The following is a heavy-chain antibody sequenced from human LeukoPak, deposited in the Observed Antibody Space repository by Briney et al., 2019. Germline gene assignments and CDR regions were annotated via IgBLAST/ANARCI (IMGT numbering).Heavy chain of an antibody. Sequence: SETLSLTCAVYGGSFSGYYWSWIRQPPGKGLEWIGEINHSGSTNYNPSLKSRVTISVDTSKNQFSLKLSSVTAADTAVYYCARGGGSGYSYGWGQGTLVTVSS. D-gene: IGHD5-18*01. CDR3: ARGGGSGYSYG. CDR2: INHSGST. V-gene: IGHV4-34*01. J-gene: IGHJ4*02. CDR1: GGSFSGYY.